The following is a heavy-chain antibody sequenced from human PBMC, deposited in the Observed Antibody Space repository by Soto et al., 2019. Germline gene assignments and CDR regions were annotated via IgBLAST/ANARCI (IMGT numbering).Heavy chain of an antibody. Sequence: PSETLSLTCTFSCGSVSSGSYYWSWIRQPPGKGLEWIGYIYYSGSTNYNPSLKSRVTISVDTSKNQFSLKLSSVTAADTAVYYCARGLHVLRYFDWSYYFDYWGQGTLVTVS. J-gene: IGHJ4*02. CDR3: ARGLHVLRYFDWSYYFDY. CDR1: CGSVSSGSYY. D-gene: IGHD3-9*01. CDR2: IYYSGST. V-gene: IGHV4-61*01.